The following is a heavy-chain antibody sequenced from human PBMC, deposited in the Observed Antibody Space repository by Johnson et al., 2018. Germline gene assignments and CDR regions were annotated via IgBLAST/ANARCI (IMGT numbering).Heavy chain of an antibody. J-gene: IGHJ1*01. CDR1: GFTFSSYA. V-gene: IGHV3-15*01. CDR2: IKSETDGGKT. Sequence: VQLQESGGGLVQPGGSLRLSCAASGFTFSSYAMHWVRQAPGKGLEWVGRIKSETDGGKTDYAAPVKGRFTIPREDSKNTLYLQMNSLKTEDTAVYYCTTRKGHWGQGTLVTVSS. CDR3: TTRKGH.